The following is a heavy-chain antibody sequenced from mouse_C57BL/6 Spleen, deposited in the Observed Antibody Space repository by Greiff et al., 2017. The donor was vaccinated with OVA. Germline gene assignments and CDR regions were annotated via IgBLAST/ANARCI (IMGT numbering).Heavy chain of an antibody. D-gene: IGHD1-1*01. V-gene: IGHV1-82*01. J-gene: IGHJ2*01. Sequence: VQLQQSGPELVKPGASVKISCKASGYAFSSSWMTWVKQRPGKGLEWIGRIYPGDGDTNYNGKFKGKATLTADKSSSTAYMQLSSLTSEDSAVYFCARNPHYYGSSLDYWGQGTTLTVAS. CDR2: IYPGDGDT. CDR1: GYAFSSSW. CDR3: ARNPHYYGSSLDY.